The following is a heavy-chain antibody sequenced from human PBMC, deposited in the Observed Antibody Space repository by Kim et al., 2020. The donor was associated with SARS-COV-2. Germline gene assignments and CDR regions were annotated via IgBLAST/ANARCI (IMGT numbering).Heavy chain of an antibody. D-gene: IGHD3-16*01. V-gene: IGHV3-7*03. Sequence: GGSLRLSCAASKFTFSNYWMNWVRQAPGKGLEWVANINLDGSEKYYVDSVKGRFTISRDNPKNSLYLQMNSLRAEDTAVYYCAGGGYLAYWGQGTLVTVS. CDR2: INLDGSEK. CDR3: AGGGYLAY. J-gene: IGHJ4*02. CDR1: KFTFSNYW.